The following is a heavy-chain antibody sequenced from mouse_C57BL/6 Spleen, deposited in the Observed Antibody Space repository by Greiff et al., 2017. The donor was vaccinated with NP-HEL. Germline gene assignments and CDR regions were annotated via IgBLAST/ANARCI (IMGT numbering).Heavy chain of an antibody. J-gene: IGHJ3*01. V-gene: IGHV5-17*01. D-gene: IGHD1-1*01. CDR3: ARGGSSYPFAY. CDR1: GFTFSDYG. CDR2: ISSGSSTI. Sequence: EVQLVESGGGLVKPGGSLKLSCAASGFTFSDYGMHWVRQAPEKGLEWVAYISSGSSTIYYADTVKGRFTISRDNAKNTLFLQMTSLRSEDTAMYYCARGGSSYPFAYWGQGTLVTVSA.